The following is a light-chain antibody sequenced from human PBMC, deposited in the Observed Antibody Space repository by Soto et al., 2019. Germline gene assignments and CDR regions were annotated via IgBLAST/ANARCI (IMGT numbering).Light chain of an antibody. CDR1: QSVSSN. CDR3: QQYNNWPPLT. V-gene: IGKV3-15*01. J-gene: IGKJ4*01. CDR2: GAY. Sequence: EIVMTQSPATLSVSPWERATLSCRASQSVSSNLAWYQHKPGQAPRLLIYGAYSRATGVPARFSGSGSGTEFTLTISSLQSDDFAVYYCQQYNNWPPLTFGGGTKVDIK.